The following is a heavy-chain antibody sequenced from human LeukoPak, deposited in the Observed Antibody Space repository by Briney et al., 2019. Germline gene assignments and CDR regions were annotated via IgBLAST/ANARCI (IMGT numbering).Heavy chain of an antibody. Sequence: GGPLRLSCAASGITFRNFAMNWVRQAPGMGLEWVSAISGSGDSTYYADSVRGRFTISRDNSKNTLYLQMDRLRAEDTAIYYCPQDQWFEFLYWGERPRVTVSS. V-gene: IGHV3-23*01. J-gene: IGHJ4*02. CDR3: PQDQWFEFLY. D-gene: IGHD3-10*01. CDR2: ISGSGDST. CDR1: GITFRNFA.